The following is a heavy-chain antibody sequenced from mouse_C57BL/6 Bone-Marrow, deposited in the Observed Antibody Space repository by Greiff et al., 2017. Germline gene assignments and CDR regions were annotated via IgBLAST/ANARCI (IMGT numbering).Heavy chain of an antibody. D-gene: IGHD1-1*01. J-gene: IGHJ2*01. CDR1: GFNIKDDY. CDR3: TSFIPTLVAFDY. CDR2: IDPENGDT. V-gene: IGHV14-4*01. Sequence: VQLQQSGAELVRPGASVKLSCTASGFNIKDDYMHWVKQRPEQGLEWLGWIDPENGDTEYASKFQGKATITADTSSNTATLQLSSLTSEDTAVYYCTSFIPTLVAFDYWGQGTTLTVSS.